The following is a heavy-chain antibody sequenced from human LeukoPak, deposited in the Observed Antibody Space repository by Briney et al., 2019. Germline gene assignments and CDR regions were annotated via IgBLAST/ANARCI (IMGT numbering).Heavy chain of an antibody. CDR3: ARRGIAAAGTSVDYYYYYYMDV. D-gene: IGHD6-13*01. Sequence: PSETLSLTCAVYGGSFSGYYWSRIRQPPGKGLEWIGEINHSGSTNYNPSLKSRVTISVDTSKNQFSLKLSSVTAADTAVYYCARRGIAAAGTSVDYYYYYYMDVWGKGTTVTISS. CDR1: GGSFSGYY. CDR2: INHSGST. V-gene: IGHV4-34*01. J-gene: IGHJ6*03.